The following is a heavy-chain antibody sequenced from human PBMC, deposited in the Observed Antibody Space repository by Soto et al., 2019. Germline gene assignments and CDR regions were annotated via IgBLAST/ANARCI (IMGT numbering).Heavy chain of an antibody. CDR3: GGDSSGYFYPDVFDI. Sequence: EVQLVESGGGLVQPGGSLRLSCAASGFTFSRYSMNWVRQAPGKGLEWVSYISSSSSTIYYADFVKGRFTISRDNAKNSLYLKMNSLRDEDTAVYYCGGDSSGYFYPDVFDIWGQGTMVTVSS. CDR1: GFTFSRYS. D-gene: IGHD3-22*01. V-gene: IGHV3-48*02. J-gene: IGHJ3*02. CDR2: ISSSSSTI.